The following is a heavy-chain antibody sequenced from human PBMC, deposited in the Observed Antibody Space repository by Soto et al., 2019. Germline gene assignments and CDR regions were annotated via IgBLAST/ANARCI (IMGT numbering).Heavy chain of an antibody. CDR1: GFSLSTSGLG. J-gene: IGHJ6*02. Sequence: QITLKESGPTLVKPTQTVTLTCTFSGFSLSTSGLGVGWIRQPPGKALEWLALIYWDDDKRYSPSLTSRLTITKDTSKNQVVLTMTNMDPVDTATYYCTHVLVVVANYGMDVWGQGTTVTVSS. V-gene: IGHV2-5*02. D-gene: IGHD2-15*01. CDR3: THVLVVVANYGMDV. CDR2: IYWDDDK.